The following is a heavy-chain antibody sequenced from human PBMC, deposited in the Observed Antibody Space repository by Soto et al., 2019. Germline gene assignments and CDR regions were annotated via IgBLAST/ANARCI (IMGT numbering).Heavy chain of an antibody. CDR3: ASGWADTAMATTNFYYYCMDG. Sequence: PSKTPSLTCTVSGGCISSYYCSCILQPPGKGLEWIGYIYYSGSTNYNPSLKSRVTIPVVTCKNPFSMKLSYVTDADTDVYYCASGWADTAMATTNFYYYCMDGHGQLTTVAVSS. D-gene: IGHD2-2*01. CDR1: GGCISSYY. V-gene: IGHV4-59*01. J-gene: IGHJ6*02. CDR2: IYYSGST.